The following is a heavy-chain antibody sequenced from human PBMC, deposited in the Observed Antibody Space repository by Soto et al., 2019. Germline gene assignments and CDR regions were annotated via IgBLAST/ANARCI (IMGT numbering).Heavy chain of an antibody. CDR2: INPNSGGT. CDR1: GYTFTGYY. J-gene: IGHJ4*02. D-gene: IGHD3-22*01. Sequence: GASVKVSCKASGYTFTGYYMHWLRQSAGQGLEWMGWINPNSGGTNYAQKFQGRVTMTRDTSISTAYMELSRLRSDDTAVYYCARGPYYDSSGCPDYWGQGTLVTVSS. V-gene: IGHV1-2*02. CDR3: ARGPYYDSSGCPDY.